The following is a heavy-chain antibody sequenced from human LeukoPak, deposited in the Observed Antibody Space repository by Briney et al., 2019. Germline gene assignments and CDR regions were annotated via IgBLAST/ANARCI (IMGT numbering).Heavy chain of an antibody. J-gene: IGHJ6*03. CDR2: IYSSGST. Sequence: SETLSLTCTVSGGSISSYYWSWIRQPAGKGLEWIGRIYSSGSTNYNPSLKSRVTMSVDTSKNQLSLKLTSVTAADTAVYYCARVDSGSNSYYYYYMDVWGKGTTVTVSS. V-gene: IGHV4-4*07. D-gene: IGHD3-22*01. CDR3: ARVDSGSNSYYYYYMDV. CDR1: GGSISSYY.